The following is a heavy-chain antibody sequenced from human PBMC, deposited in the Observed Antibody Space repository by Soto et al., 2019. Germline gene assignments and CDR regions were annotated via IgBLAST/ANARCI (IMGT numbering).Heavy chain of an antibody. CDR3: VKGAWLDY. CDR1: GFTFSTFD. CDR2: ISGRDDTA. J-gene: IGHJ4*02. D-gene: IGHD6-19*01. Sequence: GGSLRLSCAASGFTFSTFDMSWVRRPPGKGLEWVSVISGRDDTANYADSVKGRFTISKDKSSNTLYLQMNNLRAEDTAVYYCVKGAWLDYWGQGTLVTVSS. V-gene: IGHV3-23*01.